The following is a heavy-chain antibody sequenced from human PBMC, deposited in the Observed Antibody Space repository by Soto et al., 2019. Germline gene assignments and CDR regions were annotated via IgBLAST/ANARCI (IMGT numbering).Heavy chain of an antibody. D-gene: IGHD3-22*01. V-gene: IGHV1-69*13. CDR2: IIPIFGTA. Sequence: SVKVSCKASGGTFSSYAISWVRQAPGQGLEWMGGIIPIFGTANYAQKFQGRVTITADESTSTAYMELSSLRSEDTAVYYCARKGYYDSSGYYYRTYYYGMDVWGQGTTVTVSS. CDR3: ARKGYYDSSGYYYRTYYYGMDV. CDR1: GGTFSSYA. J-gene: IGHJ6*02.